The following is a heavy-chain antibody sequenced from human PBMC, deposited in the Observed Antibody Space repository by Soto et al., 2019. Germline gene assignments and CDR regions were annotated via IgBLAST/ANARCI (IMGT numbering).Heavy chain of an antibody. V-gene: IGHV4-39*01. J-gene: IGHJ4*02. D-gene: IGHD6-19*01. CDR1: GGSISSSTYF. CDR3: VSHMAVAEGY. Sequence: QVQLQESGPGLVKPSETLSLNCSVSGGSISSSTYFWGWIRQPPGKGLEWIGSISYTGSTHYNPSLRSRVTISVDTSKNQFSLILSSVIAADTAVYYCVSHMAVAEGYWGQGTLVTVSS. CDR2: ISYTGST.